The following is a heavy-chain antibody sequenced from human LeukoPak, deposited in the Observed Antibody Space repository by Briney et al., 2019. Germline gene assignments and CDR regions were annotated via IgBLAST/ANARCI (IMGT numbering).Heavy chain of an antibody. CDR3: ARGSSITMVRGVKSPFDY. Sequence: SETLSLTCTVPGGSISSSSYYWGWIRQPPGKGLEWIGSIYYSGSTYYNPSLKSRVTISVDTSKNQFSLKLSSVTAADTAVYYCARGSSITMVRGVKSPFDYWGQGTLVTVSS. V-gene: IGHV4-39*01. D-gene: IGHD3-10*01. CDR2: IYYSGST. J-gene: IGHJ4*02. CDR1: GGSISSSSYY.